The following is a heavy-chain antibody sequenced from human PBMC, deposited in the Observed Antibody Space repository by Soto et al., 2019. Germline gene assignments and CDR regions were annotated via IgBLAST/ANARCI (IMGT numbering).Heavy chain of an antibody. V-gene: IGHV1-18*04. CDR1: GYMFNNYG. D-gene: IGHD1-7*01. CDR3: ARDLLPMTGTSNDAFVI. CDR2: ISPYNGNT. Sequence: QIQLVQSGAEVKKPGASVRVSCKASGYMFNNYGISWVRQAPGQGPEWMAWISPYNGNTNYAQKFQGRVTMTADSSTSTAHMELRSLKTDDTAVYYCARDLLPMTGTSNDAFVIWGQGTMVTVSS. J-gene: IGHJ3*02.